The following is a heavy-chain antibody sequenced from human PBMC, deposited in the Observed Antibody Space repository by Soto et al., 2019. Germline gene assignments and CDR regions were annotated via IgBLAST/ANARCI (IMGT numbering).Heavy chain of an antibody. CDR3: ARDIVDTAMVVLGMDV. D-gene: IGHD5-18*01. J-gene: IGHJ6*02. CDR2: INPSGGST. CDR1: GYTFTSYY. V-gene: IGHV1-46*01. Sequence: QVQLVQSGAEVKKPGASVKVSCKASGYTFTSYYMHWVRQAPGQGLEWMGIINPSGGSTSYAQKFRCRVTMTRDTSTSTVYMERSSLRSEDTAVYYCARDIVDTAMVVLGMDVWGQGTTVTVSS.